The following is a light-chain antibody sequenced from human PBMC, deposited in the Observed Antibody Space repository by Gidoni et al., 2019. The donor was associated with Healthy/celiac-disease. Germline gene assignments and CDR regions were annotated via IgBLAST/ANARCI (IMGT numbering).Light chain of an antibody. J-gene: IGKJ4*01. Sequence: PATLSLSPGESAPPSRRARQGVSSYLAWYQQKPGQPPRLLIYDSSNRATGIPARFGGSGSATDFPLTISSLEPEDFAVYYCQQRSNWPPTFGGGTKVEIK. V-gene: IGKV3-11*01. CDR3: QQRSNWPPT. CDR1: QGVSSY. CDR2: DSS.